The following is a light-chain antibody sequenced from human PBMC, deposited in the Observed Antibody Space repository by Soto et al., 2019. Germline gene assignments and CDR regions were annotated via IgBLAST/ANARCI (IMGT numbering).Light chain of an antibody. CDR2: GAS. CDR3: HQFASSLT. V-gene: IGKV3-20*01. Sequence: EIVLTQSPGTLSLSPGERATLSCRASQSFRSSYFAWYQQKPGQAPSLLIYGASSRATGIPDRFSGSAFGKDFTLTISRLEPEDFAVYFCHQFASSLTFGQGTKVEIK. J-gene: IGKJ1*01. CDR1: QSFRSSY.